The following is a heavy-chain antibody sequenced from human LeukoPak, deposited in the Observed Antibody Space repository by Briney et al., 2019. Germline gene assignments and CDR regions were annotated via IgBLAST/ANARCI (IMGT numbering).Heavy chain of an antibody. V-gene: IGHV5-51*01. J-gene: IGHJ3*02. CDR3: ARLTVGDTSGAFDI. D-gene: IGHD1-26*01. Sequence: GESLKISCKRSGYSFTSYWIAWVGQLHGKGLDWFGIIFPVESDHSNSPPFQGQVTISADKSISTAYLQWSSLKASDTAMYYCARLTVGDTSGAFDIWGQGTMVTVSS. CDR2: IFPVESDH. CDR1: GYSFTSYW.